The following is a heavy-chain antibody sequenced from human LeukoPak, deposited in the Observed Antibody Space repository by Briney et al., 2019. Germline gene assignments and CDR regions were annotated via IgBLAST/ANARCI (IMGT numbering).Heavy chain of an antibody. Sequence: GASVKVSCKVSGYTLTELSMHWVRQAPGKGLEWMGGFDPEDGETIYAQKFQGRVTMTEDTSTDTAYMELSSLRSEDTAVYYCATGDSSSWFTDDWGKGTTVTVSS. CDR2: FDPEDGET. CDR3: ATGDSSSWFTDD. D-gene: IGHD6-13*01. J-gene: IGHJ6*04. CDR1: GYTLTELS. V-gene: IGHV1-24*01.